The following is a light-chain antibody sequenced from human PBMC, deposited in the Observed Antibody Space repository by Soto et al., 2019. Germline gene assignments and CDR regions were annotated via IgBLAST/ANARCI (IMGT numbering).Light chain of an antibody. CDR3: QQFESYS. CDR2: DAS. V-gene: IGKV1-33*01. CDR1: QDIATY. Sequence: IQMTQSPSSLSASVGNRVTITCQASQDIATYLNWYQQKPGKAPNLLIYDASNLETGVPSRFSGGGSGTHFTFTIASLEPEDIATYHCQQFESYSFGQGTKVDIK. J-gene: IGKJ2*01.